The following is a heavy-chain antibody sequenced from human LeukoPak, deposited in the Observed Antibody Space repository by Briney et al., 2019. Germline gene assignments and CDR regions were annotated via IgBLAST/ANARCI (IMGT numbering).Heavy chain of an antibody. CDR2: IYTSGST. J-gene: IGHJ4*02. D-gene: IGHD3-22*01. Sequence: SQTLSRTCTVSGGSISSGSYYWSWIRQPAGKGLEWIGRIYTSGSTNYNPSLKSRVTISVDTSKNQFSLKLSSVTAADTAVYYCARYGYYYDSSGDYQQYFDYWGQGTLVTVSS. CDR3: ARYGYYYDSSGDYQQYFDY. CDR1: GGSISSGSYY. V-gene: IGHV4-61*02.